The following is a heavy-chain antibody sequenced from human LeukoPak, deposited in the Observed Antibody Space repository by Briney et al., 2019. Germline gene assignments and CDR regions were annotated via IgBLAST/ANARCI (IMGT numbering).Heavy chain of an antibody. CDR2: ISGSGGST. CDR1: GLTFSSYN. J-gene: IGHJ3*02. Sequence: PGGSLRLSGVASGLTFSSYNMNWVRQAPGKGLEWVSAISGSGGSTYYADSVKGRLTISRDNSKNTMYLQMNSLRAEDTAVYYCAKDGGSPYDSSGYYYPTADAFDIWGQGTMVTVSS. V-gene: IGHV3-23*01. D-gene: IGHD3-22*01. CDR3: AKDGGSPYDSSGYYYPTADAFDI.